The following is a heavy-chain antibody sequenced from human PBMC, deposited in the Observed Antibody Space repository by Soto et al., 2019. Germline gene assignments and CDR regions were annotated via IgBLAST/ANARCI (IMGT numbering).Heavy chain of an antibody. CDR3: ARGRYGDY. D-gene: IGHD1-1*01. CDR1: GYTFTSYG. Sequence: QVHLVQSGDEVKKPGASVKVSCKASGYTFTSYGITWVRQAPGQGLEWMGWISAHNGNPDYAQKLQGRVIVTRDTATSTAYMELRSLISDDTAVYYCARGRYGDYWGQGALVTVSS. J-gene: IGHJ4*02. CDR2: ISAHNGNP. V-gene: IGHV1-18*01.